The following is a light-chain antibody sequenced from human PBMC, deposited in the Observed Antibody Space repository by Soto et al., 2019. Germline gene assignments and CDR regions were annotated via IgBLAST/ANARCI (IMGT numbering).Light chain of an antibody. J-gene: IGLJ2*01. Sequence: QSVLTQPPSESGTPGQRVTISFSGSRSNIGSNTVNWYQQRPGTAPKFLIYSNNQRPSGVPKRFSGSKSGTSASLAISGLQSEDEADYYCATWDDSLNGHVVFGGGTKLTVL. CDR1: RSNIGSNT. CDR3: ATWDDSLNGHVV. V-gene: IGLV1-44*01. CDR2: SNN.